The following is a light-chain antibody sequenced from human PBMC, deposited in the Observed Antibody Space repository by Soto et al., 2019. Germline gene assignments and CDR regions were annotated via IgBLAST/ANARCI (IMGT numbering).Light chain of an antibody. J-gene: IGKJ3*01. Sequence: EVVMTQSPATLSVSPGERATLSCRASQSVSSNLAWYQQKPGQAPRLLIYGASTRATGIPARFSGSGSGTEFTLTIGSLQSEDFAAYYCQQYNIWPLTFGPGTKVGIK. V-gene: IGKV3-15*01. CDR1: QSVSSN. CDR2: GAS. CDR3: QQYNIWPLT.